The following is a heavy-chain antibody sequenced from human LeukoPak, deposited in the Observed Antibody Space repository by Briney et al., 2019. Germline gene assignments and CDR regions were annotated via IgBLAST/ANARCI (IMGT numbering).Heavy chain of an antibody. CDR1: GFSFRSYS. CDR2: ITGSSSYI. J-gene: IGHJ4*02. Sequence: PRGSLRLSCAASGFSFRSYSMDWVRQAPGKGLEWVSSITGSSSYISYADSVKGRFTISRDNAENSLFLQMNSLRPEDTAVYFCARDRLGGGETFDSWGQGTLVTVSS. V-gene: IGHV3-21*01. CDR3: ARDRLGGGETFDS. D-gene: IGHD3-16*01.